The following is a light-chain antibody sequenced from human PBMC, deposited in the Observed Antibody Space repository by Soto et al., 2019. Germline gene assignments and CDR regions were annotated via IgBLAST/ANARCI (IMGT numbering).Light chain of an antibody. Sequence: SYELTQPPSVSVAPGQTARISCGANDIGTKSVQWYQKKPGQAPVLVVYDDSDRPSGIPDRFSGSDSGNTATLTISRVEAVDAADSYCQVWDSIRAHLVFGGGTTLTVL. CDR3: QVWDSIRAHLV. CDR1: DIGTKS. J-gene: IGLJ2*01. CDR2: DDS. V-gene: IGLV3-21*02.